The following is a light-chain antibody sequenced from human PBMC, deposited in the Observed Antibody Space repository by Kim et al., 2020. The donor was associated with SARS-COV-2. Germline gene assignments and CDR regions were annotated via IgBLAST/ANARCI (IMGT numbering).Light chain of an antibody. V-gene: IGLV2-14*03. Sequence: SELTQPASVSGSPGQSITISCTGTSSDVGSYNYVSWYQQHPGKAPKLMICDVSNRPSGVSNRFSGSKSGNTASLTISGLQAEDEADYYCSSYTSSSTPYVFGTGTKVTVL. CDR2: DVS. CDR1: SSDVGSYNY. J-gene: IGLJ1*01. CDR3: SSYTSSSTPYV.